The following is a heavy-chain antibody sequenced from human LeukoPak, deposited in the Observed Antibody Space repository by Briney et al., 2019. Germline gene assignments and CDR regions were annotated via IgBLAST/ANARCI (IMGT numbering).Heavy chain of an antibody. V-gene: IGHV3-15*01. Sequence: GGSLRLYCAASGFTFSHAWMRWGRQAPGKGLEWVGRIKRKSDGGTTDYAATVKGRFTISRDDSKNTLYLQMNSLKTEDTGVYYCSSGGYSGYDFDNWGQGTLVTVSS. CDR1: GFTFSHAW. CDR2: IKRKSDGGTT. J-gene: IGHJ5*02. D-gene: IGHD5-12*01. CDR3: SSGGYSGYDFDN.